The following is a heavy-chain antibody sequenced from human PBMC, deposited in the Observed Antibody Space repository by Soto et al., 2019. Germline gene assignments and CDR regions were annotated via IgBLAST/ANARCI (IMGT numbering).Heavy chain of an antibody. D-gene: IGHD4-4*01. Sequence: SETLSLTCAVSGGAISSSNWWSWVRQPPGKGLEWLGEIYHSGSTNYNPSLKSRVTITVDKSKNQFSLKLNSVTAADTAEYYCAGDKMGTVTTKRGHNWFDPWGQGTLVTVSS. CDR3: AGDKMGTVTTKRGHNWFDP. CDR1: GGAISSSNW. CDR2: IYHSGST. J-gene: IGHJ5*02. V-gene: IGHV4-4*02.